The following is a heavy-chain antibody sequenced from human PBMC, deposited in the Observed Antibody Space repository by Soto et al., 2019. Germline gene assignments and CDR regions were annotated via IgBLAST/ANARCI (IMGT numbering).Heavy chain of an antibody. D-gene: IGHD5-18*01. CDR2: ISPYNGNT. V-gene: IGHV1-18*01. Sequence: ASVKVSCKASGYTFTSYGISWVRQAPGQGLEWMGWISPYNGNTNYAQKLQGRVTMTTDTSTSTAYMDLRSLRSDDTAMYYCARTESGYSYGFADVWGQGTTVTVSS. CDR3: ARTESGYSYGFADV. J-gene: IGHJ6*02. CDR1: GYTFTSYG.